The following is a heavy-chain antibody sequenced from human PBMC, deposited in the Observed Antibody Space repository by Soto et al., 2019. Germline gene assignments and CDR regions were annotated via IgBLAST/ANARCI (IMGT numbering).Heavy chain of an antibody. CDR1: GGSISSSSYY. Sequence: SETLSLTCTVSGGSISSSSYYWGWIRQPPGKGLEWIGSIYYSGSTYYNPSLKSLVTISVDTSKNQFSLKLSSVTAADTAVYYCARHAAADAPIDYWGQGTLVTVSS. J-gene: IGHJ4*02. CDR2: IYYSGST. V-gene: IGHV4-39*01. D-gene: IGHD6-13*01. CDR3: ARHAAADAPIDY.